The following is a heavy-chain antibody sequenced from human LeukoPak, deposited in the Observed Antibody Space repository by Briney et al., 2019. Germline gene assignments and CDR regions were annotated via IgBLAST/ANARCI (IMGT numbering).Heavy chain of an antibody. CDR2: INQDGSQT. CDR1: GFAFSDFL. V-gene: IGHV3-7*01. D-gene: IGHD5-12*01. Sequence: GGSLRLSCTTSGFAFSDFLMSWVRQAPGKGLEWLAIINQDGSQTSYVDSVRGRFTVSRDNAKNSLYLQMNSLRADDTAVYYCARDSSPRYSGYDWVYWGRGTLVTVSS. J-gene: IGHJ4*02. CDR3: ARDSSPRYSGYDWVY.